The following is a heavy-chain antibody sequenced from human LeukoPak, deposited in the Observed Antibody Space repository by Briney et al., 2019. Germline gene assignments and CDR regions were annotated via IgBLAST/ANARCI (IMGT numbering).Heavy chain of an antibody. Sequence: SETLSLTCTVSGGSISSSSYYWGWIRQPPGKGLEWIGSIYYSGSTYYNPSLKSRVTISVDTSKNQFSLKLGSVTAADTAVYYCARNDGDYAVDYWGQGTLVTVSS. CDR2: IYYSGST. J-gene: IGHJ4*02. CDR1: GGSISSSSYY. D-gene: IGHD4-17*01. CDR3: ARNDGDYAVDY. V-gene: IGHV4-39*01.